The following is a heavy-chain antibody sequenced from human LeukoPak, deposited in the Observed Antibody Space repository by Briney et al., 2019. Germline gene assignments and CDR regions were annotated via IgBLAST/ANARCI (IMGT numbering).Heavy chain of an antibody. J-gene: IGHJ4*02. CDR2: INPNSGGT. CDR3: ARGGDIVVD. CDR1: GYTFTGYY. Sequence: ASVKVSCKASGYTFTGYYMHWVRQAPGQGLEWMGWINPNSGGTNYAQKFQGRVTITADKSTSTAYMELSSLRSEDTAVYYCARGGDIVVDWGQGTLVTVSS. V-gene: IGHV1-2*02. D-gene: IGHD2-15*01.